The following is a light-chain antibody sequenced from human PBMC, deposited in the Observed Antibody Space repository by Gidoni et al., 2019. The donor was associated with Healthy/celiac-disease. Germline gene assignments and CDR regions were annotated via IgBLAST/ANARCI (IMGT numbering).Light chain of an antibody. CDR1: QSVSSSY. CDR2: GAS. V-gene: IGKV3-20*01. J-gene: IGKJ3*01. Sequence: EIALTQSPGTLSLSPGVRATLSCKASQSVSSSYLAWYQQKPGQSPRLLIYGASSRATGIPDRFSGSGSGTDFTLTISRLEPEDFAVYYCQQYGSSLITFGPGTKVDIK. CDR3: QQYGSSLIT.